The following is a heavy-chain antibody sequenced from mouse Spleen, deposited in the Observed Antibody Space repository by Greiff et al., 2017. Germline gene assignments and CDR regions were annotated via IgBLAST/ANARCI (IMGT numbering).Heavy chain of an antibody. CDR1: GFTFSSYT. V-gene: IGHV5-9*01. D-gene: IGHD2-4*01. Sequence: EVQLVESGGGLVKPGGSLKLSCAASGFTFSSYTMSWVRQTPEKRLEWVATISSGGGNTYYPDSVKGRFTISRDNAKNTLYLQMSSLRSEDTALYYCAKAPSMITDAMDYWGQGTSVTVSS. CDR2: ISSGGGNT. J-gene: IGHJ4*01. CDR3: AKAPSMITDAMDY.